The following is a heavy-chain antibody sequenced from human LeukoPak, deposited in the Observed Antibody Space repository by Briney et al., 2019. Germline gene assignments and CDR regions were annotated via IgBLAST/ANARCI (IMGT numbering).Heavy chain of an antibody. J-gene: IGHJ6*02. V-gene: IGHV4-39*01. CDR3: LLDFWSGYSYYYGMGV. Sequence: SETLSLTCTVSGGSISSSSYYWGWIRQPPGKGLEWIGSIYYSGSTYYNPSLKSRVTISVDTSKNQFSLKLSSVTAADTAVYYCLLDFWSGYSYYYGMGVWGQGTTVTVSS. CDR2: IYYSGST. D-gene: IGHD3-3*01. CDR1: GGSISSSSYY.